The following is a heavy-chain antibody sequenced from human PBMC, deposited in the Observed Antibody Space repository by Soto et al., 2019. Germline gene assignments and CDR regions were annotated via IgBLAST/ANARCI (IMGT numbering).Heavy chain of an antibody. CDR2: INSDGGST. Sequence: EVQLVESGGGLVQPGGSLRLSCAASGFTFSSYWMHWVRQAPGKGLVWVSRINSDGGSTNYADSVKGRVTIFRDNAKNTLYLEMNSLRAEDTAVYYGVRDQGGYWGRGTLVTVSS. CDR1: GFTFSSYW. J-gene: IGHJ4*02. CDR3: VRDQGGY. V-gene: IGHV3-74*01. D-gene: IGHD3-16*01.